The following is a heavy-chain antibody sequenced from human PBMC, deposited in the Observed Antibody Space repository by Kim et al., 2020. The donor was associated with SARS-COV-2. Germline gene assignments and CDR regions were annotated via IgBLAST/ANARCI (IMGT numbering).Heavy chain of an antibody. J-gene: IGHJ4*02. Sequence: GGSLRLSCAASGFTFSSYSMHWVRQAPGKGLEWVSSISSSSSYIYYADSVKGRFTISRDNAKNSLYLQMNSLRAEDTAVYYCARGVENTSRPYWGQGTLVTVSS. V-gene: IGHV3-21*01. CDR2: ISSSSSYI. CDR1: GFTFSSYS. CDR3: ARGVENTSRPY. D-gene: IGHD6-6*01.